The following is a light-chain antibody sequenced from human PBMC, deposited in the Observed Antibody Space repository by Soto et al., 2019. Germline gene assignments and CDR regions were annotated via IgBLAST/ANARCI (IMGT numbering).Light chain of an antibody. CDR3: ISYRSGSTLV. CDR2: EVT. V-gene: IGLV2-14*01. J-gene: IGLJ3*02. Sequence: QAASVSGSPGQSISISCTGTSSDVGGYNYVSWYQQHPGKAPKLIIYEVTNRPPGVSNRFSGSKSGNTASLTISGLQAEDEADYYCISYRSGSTLVFGGGTKLTVL. CDR1: SSDVGGYNY.